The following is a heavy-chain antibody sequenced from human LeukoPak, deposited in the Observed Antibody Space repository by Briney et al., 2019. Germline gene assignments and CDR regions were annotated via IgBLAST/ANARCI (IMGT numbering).Heavy chain of an antibody. V-gene: IGHV3-30*04. CDR2: ISYDGSNK. CDR1: GFTFSSYA. Sequence: GGSLRLSCAASGFTFSSYAMHWVRQAPGKGLEWVAVISYDGSNKYYADSVKGRFTISRDNSKNTLYLQMNSLRAEDTAVYHCARAKGVVVPAATIYYYYGMDVWGQGTTVTVSS. D-gene: IGHD2-2*01. J-gene: IGHJ6*02. CDR3: ARAKGVVVPAATIYYYYGMDV.